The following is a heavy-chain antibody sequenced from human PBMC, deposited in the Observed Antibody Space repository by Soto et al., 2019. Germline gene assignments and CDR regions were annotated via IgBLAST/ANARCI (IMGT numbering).Heavy chain of an antibody. CDR1: GYTFTSYG. V-gene: IGHV1-18*04. J-gene: IGHJ3*02. CDR2: ISAYNGNT. D-gene: IGHD3-22*01. Sequence: GASVKVSCKASGYTFTSYGISWVRQAPGQGLEGMGWISAYNGNTNYAQKLQGRVTMTTDTSTSTAYMELRSLRSDDTAVYYCARDAAWAGDSSGYFASNAFDIWGQGTMVTVSS. CDR3: ARDAAWAGDSSGYFASNAFDI.